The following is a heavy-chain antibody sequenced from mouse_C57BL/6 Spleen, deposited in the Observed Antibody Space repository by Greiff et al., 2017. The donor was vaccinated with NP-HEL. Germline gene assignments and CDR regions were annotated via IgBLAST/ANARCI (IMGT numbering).Heavy chain of an antibody. Sequence: QVQLKESGAELVRPGTSVKVSCKASGYAFTNYLIEWVKQRPGQGLEWIGVINPGSGGTNYNEKFKGKATLTADKSSSAAYMQLSSLTSEDSAVYFCARRDDYYAMDYWGQGTSVTVSS. CDR3: ARRDDYYAMDY. J-gene: IGHJ4*01. CDR2: INPGSGGT. CDR1: GYAFTNYL. V-gene: IGHV1-54*01.